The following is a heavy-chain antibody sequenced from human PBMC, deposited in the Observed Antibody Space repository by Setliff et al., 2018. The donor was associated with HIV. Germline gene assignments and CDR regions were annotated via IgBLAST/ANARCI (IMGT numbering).Heavy chain of an antibody. CDR3: ARARYIVIRGDAGMDV. Sequence: SETLSLTCTVSDDSISSNYWSWIRQSAGKGLEWVGRIYTGGRTNYNPSLKSRVTISVDTSKNQVSLKLSSVTASDTAVYYCARARYIVIRGDAGMDVWGPGTTVTVS. CDR2: IYTGGRT. V-gene: IGHV4-4*07. D-gene: IGHD3-10*01. CDR1: DDSISSNY. J-gene: IGHJ6*02.